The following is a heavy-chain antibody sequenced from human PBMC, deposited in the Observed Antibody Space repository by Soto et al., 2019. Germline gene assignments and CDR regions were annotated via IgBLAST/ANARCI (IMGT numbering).Heavy chain of an antibody. V-gene: IGHV3-73*01. CDR2: IRSKADSYAT. J-gene: IGHJ4*02. CDR3: TSPRLLYGDRLITDY. Sequence: GGSLRLSCAASGFTFSGSAMHWVRQASGKGLEWVGRIRSKADSYATAYAASVKGRFTISRDDSKNMAYLQMNSLKTEDTSVYYCTSPRLLYGDRLITDYWGQGTLVTVSS. D-gene: IGHD4-17*01. CDR1: GFTFSGSA.